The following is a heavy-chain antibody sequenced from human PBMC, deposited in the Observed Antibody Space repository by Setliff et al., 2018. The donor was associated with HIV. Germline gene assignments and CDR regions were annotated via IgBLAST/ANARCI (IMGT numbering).Heavy chain of an antibody. CDR2: IYYSGST. V-gene: IGHV4-59*01. J-gene: IGHJ4*02. CDR1: GGSISRYY. CDR3: ARGPSLQTTLFDY. Sequence: PSETLSLTCTVSGGSISRYYWSWIRQPPGKGLEWIGYIYYSGSTNYNPSLKSRVTISVDTSKNQFSLKLTPVTAADTAVYYCARGPSLQTTLFDYWGQGTLVTVSS.